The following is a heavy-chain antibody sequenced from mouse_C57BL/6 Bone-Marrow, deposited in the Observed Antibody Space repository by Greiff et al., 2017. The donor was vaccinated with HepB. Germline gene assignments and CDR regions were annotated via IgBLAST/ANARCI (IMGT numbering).Heavy chain of an antibody. Sequence: ESGPGLVKPSQSLSLTCSVTGYSITSGYYWNWIRQFPGNKLEWMGYISYDGSNNYNPSLKNRISITRDTSKNQFFLKLNSVTTEDTATYYCAREHYGSSYWGQGTTLTVSS. CDR1: GYSITSGYY. CDR2: ISYDGSN. V-gene: IGHV3-6*01. D-gene: IGHD1-1*01. CDR3: AREHYGSSY. J-gene: IGHJ2*01.